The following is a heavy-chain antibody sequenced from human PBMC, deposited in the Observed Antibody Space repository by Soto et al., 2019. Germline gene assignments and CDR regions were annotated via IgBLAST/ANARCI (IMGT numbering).Heavy chain of an antibody. J-gene: IGHJ4*02. CDR3: ARDLHSSASY. V-gene: IGHV3-30-3*01. Sequence: QVQLVESGGGVVQPGRSLRLSCAASGFTFSSYAMHWVRQAPGKGLEWVAVISYDGSNKYYADSVKGRFPISRDNSKNTLYLQMNSLRAEDTAVYYCARDLHSSASYWGQGTLVTVSS. CDR1: GFTFSSYA. CDR2: ISYDGSNK. D-gene: IGHD6-19*01.